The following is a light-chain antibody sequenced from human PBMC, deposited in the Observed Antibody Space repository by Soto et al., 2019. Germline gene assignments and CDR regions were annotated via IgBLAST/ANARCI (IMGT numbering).Light chain of an antibody. CDR2: CES. CDR3: QHYVSPPIT. V-gene: IGKV3-20*01. J-gene: IGKJ5*01. Sequence: DIVLTRSRGTLTLSPGERATLSCRASQSVSSNYLAWYHQKTGQAPRLLVYCESSRATGISDRLSGSGSGTDLNLTISRLEPEDFAVYYCQHYVSPPITCGQGTRLEIK. CDR1: QSVSSNY.